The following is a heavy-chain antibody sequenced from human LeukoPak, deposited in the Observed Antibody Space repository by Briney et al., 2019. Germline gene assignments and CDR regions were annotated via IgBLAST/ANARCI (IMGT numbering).Heavy chain of an antibody. D-gene: IGHD3-22*01. J-gene: IGHJ5*02. CDR2: IYPGDADT. V-gene: IGHV5-51*01. CDR1: GYSFATYF. Sequence: GESLKISCKGSGYSFATYFIGWVRQVPGKGLEWMGMIYPGDADTRYSPSFQGQVTISADKSISTAYLQWSSLKASDTAMYYCARRPWYDSSGSWFDPWGQGTLVTVSS. CDR3: ARRPWYDSSGSWFDP.